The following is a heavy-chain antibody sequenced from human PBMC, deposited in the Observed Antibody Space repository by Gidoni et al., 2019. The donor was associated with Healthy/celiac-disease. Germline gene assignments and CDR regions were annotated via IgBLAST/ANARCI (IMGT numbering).Heavy chain of an antibody. CDR3: ASVALAAPKPVAFDI. CDR1: CASLCGYN. V-gene: IGHV4-34*01. J-gene: IGHJ3*02. D-gene: IGHD6-6*01. Sequence: VQLQQWGAGVLPPAATLSLPCAVSCASLCGYNCSWIRQPPGKCLEWIGEINHSGSTNDNPSLKSRVTISVATSKNQFSLKLSSVTAADTAVYYCASVALAAPKPVAFDIWGQGTMVTVSS. CDR2: INHSGST.